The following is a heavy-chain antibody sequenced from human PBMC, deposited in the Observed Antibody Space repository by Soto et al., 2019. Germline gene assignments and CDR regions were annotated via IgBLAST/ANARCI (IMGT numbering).Heavy chain of an antibody. J-gene: IGHJ6*03. CDR1: GGSISSYY. Sequence: SETLSLTCTVSGGSISSYYWSWIRQPPGKGLEWIGYIYYSGSTNYNPSLKSRVTISVDTSKNQFSLKLSSVTAADTAVYYCARAKRYCSSTSCYSPVTYYYYYMDVWGKGNTVTVS. V-gene: IGHV4-59*01. CDR3: ARAKRYCSSTSCYSPVTYYYYYMDV. CDR2: IYYSGST. D-gene: IGHD2-2*01.